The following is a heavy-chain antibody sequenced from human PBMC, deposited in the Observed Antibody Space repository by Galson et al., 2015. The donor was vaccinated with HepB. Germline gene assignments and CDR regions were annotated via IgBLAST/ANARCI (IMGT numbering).Heavy chain of an antibody. CDR1: GFTFSSYA. J-gene: IGHJ4*02. V-gene: IGHV3-23*01. CDR3: AKVHTAMVKGGGDY. D-gene: IGHD5-18*01. Sequence: SLRLSCAASGFTFSSYAMSWVRQALGKGLEWVSSISGSGGGTFYADSVKGRFTISRDNSKNTLYLQVNSLRAEDTAIYYCAKVHTAMVKGGGDYWGQGTLVTVSS. CDR2: ISGSGGGT.